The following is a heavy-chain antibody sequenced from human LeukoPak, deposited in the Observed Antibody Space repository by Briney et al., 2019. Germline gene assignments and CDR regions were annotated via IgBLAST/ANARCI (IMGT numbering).Heavy chain of an antibody. D-gene: IGHD3-16*01. J-gene: IGHJ4*02. CDR3: ARDLSLLGLDD. Sequence: GGSLRLSCAASGFTFSNHAMNWVRQAPGKGLEWVSAISGSGYKTFYADSVKGRFTISRDDSRNTVYLQMKSLRAGDTALYFCARDLSLLGLDDWGQGTLVTVSS. CDR2: ISGSGYKT. V-gene: IGHV3-23*01. CDR1: GFTFSNHA.